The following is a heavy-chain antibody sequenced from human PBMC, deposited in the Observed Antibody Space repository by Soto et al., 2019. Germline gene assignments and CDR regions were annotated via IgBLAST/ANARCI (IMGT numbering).Heavy chain of an antibody. J-gene: IGHJ4*02. CDR2: IYYSGST. V-gene: IGHV4-59*08. CDR1: GGSISSYY. CDR3: ARHQNLVATLDY. Sequence: PSETLSLTCTVSGGSISSYYWSWIRQPPGKGLEWIGYIYYSGSTNYNPSLKSRVTISVDTSRNQFSLKLSSVTAADTAVYYCARHQNLVATLDYWGQGTLVTVSS. D-gene: IGHD5-12*01.